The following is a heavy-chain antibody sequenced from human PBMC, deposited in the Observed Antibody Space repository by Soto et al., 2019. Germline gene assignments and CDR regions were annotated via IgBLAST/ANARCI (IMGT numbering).Heavy chain of an antibody. J-gene: IGHJ4*02. D-gene: IGHD4-17*01. V-gene: IGHV3-30*18. CDR1: GFTFSSYG. Sequence: GGSLRLSCAASGFTFSSYGMHWVRQAPGKGLEWVAVISYDGSNKYYAASGKGRFTISRDNSKNTLYLQINSLRAEDTAVYYCAKSSLYGDFFDYWGQGTLVTVSS. CDR3: AKSSLYGDFFDY. CDR2: ISYDGSNK.